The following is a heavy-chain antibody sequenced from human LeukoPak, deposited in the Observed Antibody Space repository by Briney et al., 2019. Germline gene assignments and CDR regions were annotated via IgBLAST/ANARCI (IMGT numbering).Heavy chain of an antibody. V-gene: IGHV3-30*14. D-gene: IGHD3-10*01. CDR1: GFTFSNSW. J-gene: IGHJ4*02. Sequence: GGSLRLSCAASGFTFSNSWMSWVRQAPGKGLEWVALISYDGINKNYADSVKGRFTFSRDNSKNTLYLQMTSLRIEDTAVYYCVKDIGGYYGSGSIFDYWGQGTLVTVSS. CDR2: ISYDGINK. CDR3: VKDIGGYYGSGSIFDY.